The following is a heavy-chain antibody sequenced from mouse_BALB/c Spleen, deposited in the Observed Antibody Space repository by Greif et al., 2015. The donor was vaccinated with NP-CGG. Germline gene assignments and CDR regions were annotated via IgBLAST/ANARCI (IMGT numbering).Heavy chain of an antibody. CDR3: AIYDGYYYYAMDY. CDR1: GYTFTSYW. J-gene: IGHJ4*01. CDR2: INPSNGRT. V-gene: IGHV1S81*02. Sequence: QVQLQQSGAELVKPGASVKLSCKASGYTFTSYWMHWVMQRPGQGLEWIGEINPSNGRTNYNEKFKSKATLTVDKSSSXAYMQLSSLTSEDSAVYYCAIYDGYYYYAMDYWGQGTSVTVAS. D-gene: IGHD2-3*01.